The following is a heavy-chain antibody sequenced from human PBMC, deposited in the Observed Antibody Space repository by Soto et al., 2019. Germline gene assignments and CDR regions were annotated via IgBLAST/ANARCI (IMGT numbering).Heavy chain of an antibody. D-gene: IGHD6-19*01. Sequence: SETLSLTCAVYGESFSGHIWTWIRQTPGKGLQWIGQINHSGSASYNPSQKSRITITVHTSNSQFSLELNNMTAAYTSVYYCARGLITGSHYSGGWYYFDSWGQGTQVT. CDR2: INHSGSA. CDR3: ARGLITGSHYSGGWYYFDS. J-gene: IGHJ4*02. V-gene: IGHV4-34*01. CDR1: GESFSGHI.